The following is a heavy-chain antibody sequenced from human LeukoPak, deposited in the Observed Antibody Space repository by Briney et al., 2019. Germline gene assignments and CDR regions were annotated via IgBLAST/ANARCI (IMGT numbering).Heavy chain of an antibody. J-gene: IGHJ4*02. D-gene: IGHD6-13*01. Sequence: PGGSLRLSCAASGFTFSSYGMHWVRQAPGKGLEWVAVISYDGSNKYYADSVKGRFTISRDNSKNTLYLQMNSLRAEDTAVYYCARAQVRAAAGTAHWGQGTLVTVSS. CDR3: ARAQVRAAAGTAH. CDR2: ISYDGSNK. CDR1: GFTFSSYG. V-gene: IGHV3-30*03.